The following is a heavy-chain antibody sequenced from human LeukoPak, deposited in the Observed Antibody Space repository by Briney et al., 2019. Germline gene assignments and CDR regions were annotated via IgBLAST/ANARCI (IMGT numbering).Heavy chain of an antibody. D-gene: IGHD3-10*01. CDR3: ARNYGSGSFFSAFDI. V-gene: IGHV3-20*04. CDR2: INWNGGST. CDR1: GFTFDDYG. Sequence: GGSLRLSCAASGFTFDDYGMSWVRQAPGKGLEWVSGINWNGGSTGYADSVKGRFTISRDNAKNSLYLQMNSLRAEDTALYYCARNYGSGSFFSAFDIWGQGTMVTVSS. J-gene: IGHJ3*02.